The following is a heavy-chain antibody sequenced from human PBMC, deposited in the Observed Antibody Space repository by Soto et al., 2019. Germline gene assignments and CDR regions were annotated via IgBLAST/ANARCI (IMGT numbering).Heavy chain of an antibody. Sequence: EVQLVQSGAEVKKPGESLKISCKGSGYSFTTYWIGWVRQMPGKGLEWMGIFYPGDSNARYSPSFQGQVTISADKSISTAYLQWSSLKSSDTAMYFCARPLGHVDTTTTIDFWGQGTLVTVSS. D-gene: IGHD5-18*01. J-gene: IGHJ4*02. CDR3: ARPLGHVDTTTTIDF. CDR2: FYPGDSNA. V-gene: IGHV5-51*01. CDR1: GYSFTTYW.